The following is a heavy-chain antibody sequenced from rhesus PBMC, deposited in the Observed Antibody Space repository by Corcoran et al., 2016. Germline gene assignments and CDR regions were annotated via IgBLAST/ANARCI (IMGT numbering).Heavy chain of an antibody. V-gene: IGHV3-119*01. CDR1: GFTFSANW. CDR2: ISNEGNRL. CDR3: AKDLVWNALDV. Sequence: EVQLAESGGGLVQPGGSLRLSCAASGFTFSANWMNWVRQVQGEGLEWVSRISNEGNRLNYADAVKGRFTISRENAKNSLYLQMNGLRPEDTAVYYCAKDLVWNALDVWGRGVLVTVSS. J-gene: IGHJ5-2*02. D-gene: IGHD2-39*01.